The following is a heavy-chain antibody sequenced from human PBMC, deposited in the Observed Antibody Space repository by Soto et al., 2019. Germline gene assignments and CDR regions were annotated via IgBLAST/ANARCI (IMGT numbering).Heavy chain of an antibody. CDR3: ARDRGPHSGPNPNGFDP. CDR1: GGSVSSGSYY. J-gene: IGHJ5*02. Sequence: NPSETLSLTCTVSGGSVSSGSYYWSWIRQPPGKGLEWIGYIYYSGSTNYNPSLKSRVTISVDTSKNLFSLKLSSVTAADTAVYYCARDRGPHSGPNPNGFDPWGQGTLVTVSS. D-gene: IGHD3-10*01. V-gene: IGHV4-61*03. CDR2: IYYSGST.